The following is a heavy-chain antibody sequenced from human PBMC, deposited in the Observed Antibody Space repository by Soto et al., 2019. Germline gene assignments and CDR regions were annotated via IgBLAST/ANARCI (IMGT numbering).Heavy chain of an antibody. Sequence: PAESLKISCTGSGYSFAVYWITWVRQKPGKGLEWMGRIDPSDSQTYYSPSFRGHVTISVTKSITTVFLQWSSLRASDTAMYYCARXIYDSDTGPNFQYYFDSWGQGTPVTVSS. CDR3: ARXIYDSDTGPNFQYYFDS. V-gene: IGHV5-10-1*01. J-gene: IGHJ4*02. CDR1: GYSFAVYW. D-gene: IGHD3-22*01. CDR2: IDPSDSQT.